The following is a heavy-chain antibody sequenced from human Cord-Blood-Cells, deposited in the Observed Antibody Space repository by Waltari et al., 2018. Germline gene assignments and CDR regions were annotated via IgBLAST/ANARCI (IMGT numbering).Heavy chain of an antibody. Sequence: EVQLLESGGGLVQPGGSLRLSCAASGFTFSSYAMSWVRQAPGKGLEWVSAISGSGGSTYYAVSVKGRFTISRDKSKNTLYVQMNSLRAEDTAVYYCAKFHSSIWFWFGYWGQGTLVTVSS. D-gene: IGHD6-13*01. V-gene: IGHV3-23*01. CDR1: GFTFSSYA. CDR2: ISGSGGST. CDR3: AKFHSSIWFWFGY. J-gene: IGHJ4*02.